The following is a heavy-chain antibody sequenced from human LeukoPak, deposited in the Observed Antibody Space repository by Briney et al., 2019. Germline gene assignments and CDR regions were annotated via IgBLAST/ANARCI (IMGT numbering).Heavy chain of an antibody. CDR1: GFTFNTYA. V-gene: IGHV3-23*01. CDR2: ISGSGGST. J-gene: IGHJ3*02. Sequence: PGGSLRLSCAASGFTFNTYAMSWVRQAPGKGLEWVSAISGSGGSTYYADSVRGRFTISRDNAKNSLYLQMNSLRAEDTALYHCARDSNGVVQGAFDIWGQGTMVTVSS. CDR3: ARDSNGVVQGAFDI. D-gene: IGHD2-2*01.